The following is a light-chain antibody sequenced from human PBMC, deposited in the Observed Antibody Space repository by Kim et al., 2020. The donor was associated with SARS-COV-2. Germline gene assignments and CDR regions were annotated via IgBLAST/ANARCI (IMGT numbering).Light chain of an antibody. V-gene: IGLV3-1*01. Sequence: VYPGQTASITCAGDKLGDKYACWYQQKPGQSPVLVIYKDSKRPSGIPERFSGSNSGNTATLTISGTQAMDEADYYCQAWDSSTGVVFGGGTQLTVL. CDR1: KLGDKY. CDR3: QAWDSSTGVV. CDR2: KDS. J-gene: IGLJ2*01.